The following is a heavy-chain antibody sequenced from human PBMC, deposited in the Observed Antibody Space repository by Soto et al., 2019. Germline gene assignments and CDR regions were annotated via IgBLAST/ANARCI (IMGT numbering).Heavy chain of an antibody. CDR1: GGTFSSYA. V-gene: IGHV1-69*13. CDR2: IIPIFGTA. Sequence: GASVKVSCKASGGTFSSYAISWVRQAPGQGLEWMGGIIPIFGTANYAQKFQGRVTITADESTSTAYMELSSLRSEDTAVYYCARGPLRGYSYGYYFDYWGQGTRVTVSS. D-gene: IGHD5-18*01. CDR3: ARGPLRGYSYGYYFDY. J-gene: IGHJ4*02.